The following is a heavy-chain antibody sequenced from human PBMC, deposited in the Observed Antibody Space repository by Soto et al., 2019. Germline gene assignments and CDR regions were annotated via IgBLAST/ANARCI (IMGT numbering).Heavy chain of an antibody. V-gene: IGHV1-69*01. Sequence: QVLLVQSSAEVKKPGSSVKVSCKASGGTFTSTAFSWVRQAPGQGLEWMGGIIPVLGTPNYAQKFQARLTVTADASTTTVHMELSSLRSDATAVYYCASSAGLDHLLNYYGLNVWGQGTTVTVSS. D-gene: IGHD6-13*01. CDR2: IIPVLGTP. CDR3: ASSAGLDHLLNYYGLNV. CDR1: GGTFTSTA. J-gene: IGHJ6*02.